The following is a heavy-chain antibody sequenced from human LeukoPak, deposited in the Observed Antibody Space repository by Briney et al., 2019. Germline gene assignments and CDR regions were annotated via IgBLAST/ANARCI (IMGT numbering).Heavy chain of an antibody. D-gene: IGHD4-17*01. V-gene: IGHV3-23*01. Sequence: GGSLRLSCAASAFSFSKFALIWVRQAPGKGLEWVSAITANGGYTLYADAVKGRFTVSRDNSKNTLYLQINSLRPEDTAMYYCAKDPNGDYIGAFDFWGQGTLVTVSS. J-gene: IGHJ3*01. CDR2: ITANGGYT. CDR1: AFSFSKFA. CDR3: AKDPNGDYIGAFDF.